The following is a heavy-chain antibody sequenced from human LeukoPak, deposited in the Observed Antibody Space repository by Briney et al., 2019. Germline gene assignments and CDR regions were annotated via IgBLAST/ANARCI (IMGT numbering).Heavy chain of an antibody. CDR1: GFTFSSYG. J-gene: IGHJ4*02. CDR3: AKAAVGYSSGYSVGY. Sequence: PGGSLRLSCAASGFTFSSYGMSWVRQAPGKGLEWVSAISGSGGSTYYADSVKGRFTISRDNSKNTLYLQMNSLRAEDTAVYYCAKAAVGYSSGYSVGYWGQGTLVTVSS. D-gene: IGHD3-22*01. CDR2: ISGSGGST. V-gene: IGHV3-23*01.